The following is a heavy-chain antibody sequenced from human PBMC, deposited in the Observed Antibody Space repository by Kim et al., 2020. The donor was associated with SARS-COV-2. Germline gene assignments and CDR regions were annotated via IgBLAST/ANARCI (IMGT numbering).Heavy chain of an antibody. J-gene: IGHJ6*02. CDR3: RSFGSFYGDYVMDG. CDR1: GFTFSDYY. V-gene: IGHV3-11*01. CDR2: ISSSGSTI. D-gene: IGHD3-10*01. Sequence: GGSLRLSCAASGFTFSDYYMAWIRQAPGKGLEWVSYISSSGSTIHYADSVKGRFTISRDNAKNSVSLQMNSLRAEATAVYYCRSFGSFYGDYVMDGWGQG.